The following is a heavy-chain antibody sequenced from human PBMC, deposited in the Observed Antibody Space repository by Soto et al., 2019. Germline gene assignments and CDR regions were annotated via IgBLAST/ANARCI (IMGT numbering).Heavy chain of an antibody. CDR2: IKSKTDGGTT. J-gene: IGHJ3*02. CDR1: GFTFSNAW. D-gene: IGHD3-10*01. Sequence: PGGSLRLSCAASGFTFSNAWMSWVRQAPGKGLEWVGRIKSKTDGGTTDYAAPVKGRFTISRDDSKNTLYLQMNSLKTEDTAVYYCTTGWRGYYGSGSDAFDIWGQGTVVTVSS. V-gene: IGHV3-15*01. CDR3: TTGWRGYYGSGSDAFDI.